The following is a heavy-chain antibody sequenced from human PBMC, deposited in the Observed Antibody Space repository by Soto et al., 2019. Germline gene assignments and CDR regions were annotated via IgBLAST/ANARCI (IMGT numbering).Heavy chain of an antibody. D-gene: IGHD3-10*01. CDR3: AGLPGEIYYYYGMDV. CDR1: GGSISSYY. V-gene: IGHV4-59*01. Sequence: SETLSLTCTVSGGSISSYYWSWIRQPPGKGLEWIGYIHYSGSTNYHPSHKSRVTMSVDTSKNQFSLKLSSVTAADTVVYYCAGLPGEIYYYYGMDVWGQGTTVTVSS. CDR2: IHYSGST. J-gene: IGHJ6*02.